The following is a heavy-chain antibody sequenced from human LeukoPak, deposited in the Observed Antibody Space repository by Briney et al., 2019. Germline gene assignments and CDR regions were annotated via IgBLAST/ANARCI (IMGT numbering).Heavy chain of an antibody. V-gene: IGHV4-34*01. Sequence: SETLSLTCDVYGGXFSGYYWSWIRQPPGKGLEWIGEINHSGSTNYNPSLKSRVTISVDTSKNQFSLKLSSVTAADTAVYYCARGHDSSGWYFDYWGQGTLVTVPS. J-gene: IGHJ4*02. D-gene: IGHD6-19*01. CDR3: ARGHDSSGWYFDY. CDR2: INHSGST. CDR1: GGXFSGYY.